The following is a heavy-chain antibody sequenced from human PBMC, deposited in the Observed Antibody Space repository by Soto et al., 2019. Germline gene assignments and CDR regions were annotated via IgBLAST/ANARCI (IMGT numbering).Heavy chain of an antibody. V-gene: IGHV3-72*01. Sequence: EVQLVESGGGLVQPGGSLRLSCAGSGFTFSDYYIDWVRQAPGKGLEWVGRFRGKAKTYTTEYAASVKGRFTISRDDSKNSLYLQMNSLKTEDTAVYYCARGNSAFDIWGQGTMVTVSS. CDR1: GFTFSDYY. CDR2: FRGKAKTYTT. J-gene: IGHJ3*02. D-gene: IGHD6-13*01. CDR3: ARGNSAFDI.